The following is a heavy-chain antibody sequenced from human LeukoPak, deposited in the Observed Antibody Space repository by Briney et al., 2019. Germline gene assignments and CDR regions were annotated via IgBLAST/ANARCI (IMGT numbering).Heavy chain of an antibody. CDR2: ICYNGST. J-gene: IGHJ4*02. CDR3: ARSHDHLWGNYPDY. D-gene: IGHD3-16*02. CDR1: VDSVSSGGCY. Sequence: KPSETLSLTYIDSVDSVSSGGCYWSWVRQPPGKALQCICYNGSTNYNPSLKSRVTISVDRSKNQFSLKLSSVTAADTAVYYCARSHDHLWGNYPDYWGQGTLVTVSS. V-gene: IGHV4-61*08.